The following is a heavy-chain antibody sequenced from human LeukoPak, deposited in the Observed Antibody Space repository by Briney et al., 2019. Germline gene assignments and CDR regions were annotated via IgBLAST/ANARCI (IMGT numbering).Heavy chain of an antibody. J-gene: IGHJ5*02. CDR2: LNHSGST. V-gene: IGHV4-34*01. Sequence: SETLSLTCAVSGGSFSGYSWSWIRQPPGKGLEWIGELNHSGSTNYNPSLKSRVTISVDTSKKQFSLKLSSVTAADTAVYYCARGRLLMWFDPWGQGTLVTVSS. CDR3: ARGRLLMWFDP. D-gene: IGHD3-16*01. CDR1: GGSFSGYS.